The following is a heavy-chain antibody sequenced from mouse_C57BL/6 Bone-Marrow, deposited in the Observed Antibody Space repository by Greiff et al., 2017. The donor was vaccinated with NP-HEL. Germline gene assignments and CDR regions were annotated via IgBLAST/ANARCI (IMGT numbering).Heavy chain of an antibody. D-gene: IGHD1-1*01. J-gene: IGHJ1*03. CDR3: ARSYYYGSFYWYFDD. Sequence: VQLQQSGPELVKPGASVKISCKASGYAFSSSWMNWVKQRPGKGLEWIGRIYPGDGDTNYNGKFKGKATLTADNSSSTAYMQLSSLTSEDSAVYFCARSYYYGSFYWYFDDWGTGTTVTVSS. CDR1: GYAFSSSW. V-gene: IGHV1-82*01. CDR2: IYPGDGDT.